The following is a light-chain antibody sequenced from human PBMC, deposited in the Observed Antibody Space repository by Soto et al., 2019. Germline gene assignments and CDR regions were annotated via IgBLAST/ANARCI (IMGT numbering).Light chain of an antibody. Sequence: EIVMTQSPATLSVSPGERATLSCRASQSVSNNLAWYQQKPGQAPRVVIYDASTRATGIPARFSGSGSGTEFTLTISSLQSEDFAVYYCQQYNNWPYSFGQGTKLDTK. CDR1: QSVSNN. CDR2: DAS. V-gene: IGKV3-15*01. J-gene: IGKJ2*03. CDR3: QQYNNWPYS.